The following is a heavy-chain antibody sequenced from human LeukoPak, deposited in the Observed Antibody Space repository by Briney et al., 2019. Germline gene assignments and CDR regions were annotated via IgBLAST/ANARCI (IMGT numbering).Heavy chain of an antibody. V-gene: IGHV4-34*01. CDR2: INHSGST. CDR3: ARQVRPQVKLLRRYYYYYYMDV. CDR1: GGSFSGYY. D-gene: IGHD2-15*01. J-gene: IGHJ6*03. Sequence: SETLSLTCAVYGGSFSGYYWSWLRQPPGKGLEWIGEINHSGSTNYNPSLKSRVTVSVDTSKNQFSLKLSSVTAADTAVYYCARQVRPQVKLLRRYYYYYYMDVWGKGTTVTISS.